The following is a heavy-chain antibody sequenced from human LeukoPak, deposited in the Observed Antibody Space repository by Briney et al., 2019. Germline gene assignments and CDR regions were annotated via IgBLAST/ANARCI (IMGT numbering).Heavy chain of an antibody. CDR3: AKRLAVAGYYCYGMDV. J-gene: IGHJ6*02. V-gene: IGHV3-48*01. D-gene: IGHD6-19*01. CDR1: GFIFGQYS. Sequence: GGSLRLSCAASGFIFGQYSMNWVRQAPGKGLEWVSHIRSSSETFYADSVKGRFTISRDNARNSLYLQMNNLRGEDTAIYYCAKRLAVAGYYCYGMDVWGQGTTVTVSS. CDR2: IRSSSET.